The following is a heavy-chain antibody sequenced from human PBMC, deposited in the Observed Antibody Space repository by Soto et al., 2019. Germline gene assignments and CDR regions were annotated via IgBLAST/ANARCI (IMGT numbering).Heavy chain of an antibody. CDR3: AKTPDSSGYYYFDY. CDR1: GFTFSSYA. V-gene: IGHV3-23*01. J-gene: IGHJ4*02. CDR2: ISGSGGST. Sequence: GGSLILSCAASGFTFSSYAMSWVRPAPGKGMERVSAISGSGGSTYYADSVKGRFTISRDNSKNTLYLQMNSLRAEDTVVYYCAKTPDSSGYYYFDYWGQGTLVTVSS. D-gene: IGHD3-22*01.